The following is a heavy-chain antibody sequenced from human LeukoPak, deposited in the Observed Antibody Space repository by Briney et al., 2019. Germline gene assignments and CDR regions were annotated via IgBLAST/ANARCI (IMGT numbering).Heavy chain of an antibody. J-gene: IGHJ6*03. CDR2: TRNKANSYTT. D-gene: IGHD1-26*01. Sequence: GGSLRLSCAASGFTFSDHYMDWVRQAPGKGLEWVGRTRNKANSYTTEYAASVKGRFTISRDDSKNSLYLQMNSLKTEDTAVYYCARASGELLRFDYYYYMDVWGKGTTVTVSS. V-gene: IGHV3-72*01. CDR1: GFTFSDHY. CDR3: ARASGELLRFDYYYYMDV.